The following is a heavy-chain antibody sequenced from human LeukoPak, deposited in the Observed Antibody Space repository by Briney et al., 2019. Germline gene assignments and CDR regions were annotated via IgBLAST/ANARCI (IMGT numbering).Heavy chain of an antibody. J-gene: IGHJ5*02. D-gene: IGHD3-10*01. CDR1: GGSFSGYY. Sequence: PSETLSLTCAVYGGSFSGYYWSWIRQPPGKGLEWIGEINHSGSTNYNPSLKSRVTISVDTSKNQFSLKLSSVTAAGTAVYYCARELPYGSGSYLGYNWFDPWGQGTLVTVSS. CDR3: ARELPYGSGSYLGYNWFDP. V-gene: IGHV4-34*01. CDR2: INHSGST.